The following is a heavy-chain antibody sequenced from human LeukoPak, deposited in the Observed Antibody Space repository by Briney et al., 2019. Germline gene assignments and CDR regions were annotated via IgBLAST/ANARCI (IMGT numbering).Heavy chain of an antibody. D-gene: IGHD5-12*01. J-gene: IGHJ6*03. CDR3: ARHSGYDLYYYMDV. Sequence: PGGSLRLFCAASGFTFDDYGMSWVRQAPGKGLEWVSGINWNGGSTGYADSVKGRFTISRDNAKNSLYLQMNSLRAEDTALYYCARHSGYDLYYYMDVWGKGTTVTVSS. V-gene: IGHV3-20*04. CDR1: GFTFDDYG. CDR2: INWNGGST.